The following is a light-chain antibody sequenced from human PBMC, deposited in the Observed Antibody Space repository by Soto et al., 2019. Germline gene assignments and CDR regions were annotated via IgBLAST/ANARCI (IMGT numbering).Light chain of an antibody. J-gene: IGKJ2*01. CDR3: QQYDTYSYT. Sequence: DIQMTQSPSTLSASVGDRVTITCRASQSISNWLAWYQQKPGKAPKLLIYKASTLESGVPSRFGGSGSGTEFTLTISSXQPDDFATYYCQQYDTYSYTFGQGTKVDIK. CDR1: QSISNW. CDR2: KAS. V-gene: IGKV1-5*03.